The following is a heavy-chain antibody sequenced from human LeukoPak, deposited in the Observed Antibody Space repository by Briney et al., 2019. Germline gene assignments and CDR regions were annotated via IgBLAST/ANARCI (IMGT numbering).Heavy chain of an antibody. D-gene: IGHD6-13*01. CDR2: IIPIFGTA. V-gene: IGHV1-69*05. J-gene: IGHJ3*02. CDR3: ARYDVHRQQLVPGAFDI. CDR1: GGTFSSYA. Sequence: SVKVSCKASGGTFSSYAISWVRQAPGQGLEWMGGIIPIFGTANYAQKFQGRVTITTDESTSTAYMELSSLRSEDTAVYYCARYDVHRQQLVPGAFDIWGQGTMVTVSS.